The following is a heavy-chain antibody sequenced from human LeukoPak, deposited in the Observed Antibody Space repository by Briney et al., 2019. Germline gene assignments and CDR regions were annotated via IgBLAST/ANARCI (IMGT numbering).Heavy chain of an antibody. D-gene: IGHD3-16*01. V-gene: IGHV4-39*07. Sequence: SETLSLTCTVSGGSISSSSYYWGWIRQPPGKGLEWIGSIYYSGSTYYNPSLKSRVTISVDTSKNQFSLKLSSVTAADTAMYYCARLSRLVRGYFDYWGQGTLVTVSS. CDR2: IYYSGST. CDR3: ARLSRLVRGYFDY. J-gene: IGHJ4*02. CDR1: GGSISSSSYY.